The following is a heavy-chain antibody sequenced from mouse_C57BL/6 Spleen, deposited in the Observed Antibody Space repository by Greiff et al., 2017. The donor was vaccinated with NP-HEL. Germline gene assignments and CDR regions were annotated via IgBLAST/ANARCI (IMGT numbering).Heavy chain of an antibody. CDR1: GFNIKNTY. CDR2: IDPANGNT. CDR3: APIYYGYYY. V-gene: IGHV14-3*01. Sequence: EVQLQQSVAELVRPGASVKLSCTASGFNIKNTYMPWVKQRPEQGLEWIGRIDPANGNTKYAPKFQGKATITADTSSNTAYLQLSSLTSEDTAIYYCAPIYYGYYYWGQGTTLTVSS. J-gene: IGHJ2*01. D-gene: IGHD2-2*01.